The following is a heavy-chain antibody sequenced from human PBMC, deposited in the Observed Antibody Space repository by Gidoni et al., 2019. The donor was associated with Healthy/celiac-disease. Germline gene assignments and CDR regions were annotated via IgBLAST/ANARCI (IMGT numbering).Heavy chain of an antibody. CDR1: GYTFTGYY. D-gene: IGHD3-22*01. J-gene: IGHJ6*02. V-gene: IGHV1-2*02. CDR3: ASRSSGYFYYYGMDV. CDR2: INPNSGGT. Sequence: QVQLVQSGAEVKKPGASVTVPSKASGYTFTGYYMHWLLQSRGQGLEWMGWINPNSGGTNYAQKFQGRVTMTRETSISTAYMELSRLRSDDTAVYYCASRSSGYFYYYGMDVWGQGTTVTVSS.